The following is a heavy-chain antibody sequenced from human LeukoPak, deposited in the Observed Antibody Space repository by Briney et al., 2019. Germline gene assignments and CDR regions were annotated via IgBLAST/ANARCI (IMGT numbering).Heavy chain of an antibody. CDR3: ARHPHSYYYDSSGYPICYFDY. V-gene: IGHV4-39*01. D-gene: IGHD3-22*01. Sequence: SSETLSLTCTVSGGSISSTGYYWGWIRQPPGKGLEWIGSTYYSGSTYYNPSLKSRVTISVDTSKSQFSLKLSSVTAADTAVYYCARHPHSYYYDSSGYPICYFDYWGQGTLVAVSS. J-gene: IGHJ4*02. CDR1: GGSISSTGYY. CDR2: TYYSGST.